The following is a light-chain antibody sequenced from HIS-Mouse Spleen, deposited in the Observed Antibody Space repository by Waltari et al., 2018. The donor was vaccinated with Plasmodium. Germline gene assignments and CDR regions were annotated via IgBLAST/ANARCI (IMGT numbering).Light chain of an antibody. CDR1: QGISSG. Sequence: DIQMTQSPSSVSASVGDRVTLTCRASQGISSGLAWYQQKPGKAPKLLIYAASSLQSGVPSGFSGSGSGTDFTLTISSLQPEDFATYYCQQANSFPYTFGQGARLVIK. CDR2: AAS. J-gene: IGKJ2*01. CDR3: QQANSFPYT. V-gene: IGKV1-12*01.